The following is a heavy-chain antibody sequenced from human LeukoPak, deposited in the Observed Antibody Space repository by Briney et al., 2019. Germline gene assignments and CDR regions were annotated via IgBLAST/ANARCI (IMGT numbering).Heavy chain of an antibody. CDR1: GYNVTELS. J-gene: IGHJ4*02. CDR3: ATYSSKQWFY. D-gene: IGHD6-19*01. CDR2: FDPEDGET. V-gene: IGHV1-24*01. Sequence: GASVKVSXKVSGYNVTELSMHWVRKAPGKGLEWMGGFDPEDGETIYAQKFQGRVTMTEDTSTDTAYMELSSLRSEDTAVYYCATYSSKQWFYWGQGTLVTVSS.